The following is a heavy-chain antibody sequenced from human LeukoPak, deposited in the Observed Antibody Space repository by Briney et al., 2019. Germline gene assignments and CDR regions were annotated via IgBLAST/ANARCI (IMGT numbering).Heavy chain of an antibody. Sequence: GGSLRLSCAASGFTVSSNYMSWVRQAPGKGLEWVSAISGSGGSTYYADSVKGRFTISRDNAKNSLYLQMNSLRAEDTAVYYCARGHDCSGGSCYIDYWGQGTLVTVSS. CDR1: GFTVSSNY. CDR2: ISGSGGST. D-gene: IGHD2-15*01. V-gene: IGHV3-21*01. CDR3: ARGHDCSGGSCYIDY. J-gene: IGHJ4*02.